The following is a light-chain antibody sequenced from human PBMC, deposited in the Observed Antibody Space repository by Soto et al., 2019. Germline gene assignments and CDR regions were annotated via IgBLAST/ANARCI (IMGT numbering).Light chain of an antibody. Sequence: QSALTQPASVSGSPRQSITISCTGTSSDVGNYNLVSWYQQHPGKAPKLIIYATRKRPSGVSNRYSGSKSGNTASLTISGLQAEYEATYHCCSYAGSITFTFGGGTKVTVL. CDR1: SSDVGNYNL. CDR3: CSYAGSITFT. V-gene: IGLV2-23*02. J-gene: IGLJ2*01. CDR2: ATR.